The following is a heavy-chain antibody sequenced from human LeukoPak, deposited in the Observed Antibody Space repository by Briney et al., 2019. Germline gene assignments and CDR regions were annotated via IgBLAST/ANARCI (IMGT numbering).Heavy chain of an antibody. CDR1: GFSFMNAW. CDR3: TTFYHEYSPY. V-gene: IGHV3-15*01. CDR2: IKSNADGGTP. J-gene: IGHJ4*02. Sequence: GGSLRLSCAASGFSFMNAWMIRVRQAPGKGLEWVGCIKSNADGGTPDYAAPARGRFTISRDDSKNTLYLQMNSLKTEDTAVYYCTTFYHEYSPYWGRGTLVTVSS. D-gene: IGHD2/OR15-2a*01.